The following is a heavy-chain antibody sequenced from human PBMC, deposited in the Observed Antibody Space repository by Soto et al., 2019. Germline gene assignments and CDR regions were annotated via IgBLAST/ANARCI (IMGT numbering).Heavy chain of an antibody. D-gene: IGHD1-26*01. CDR2: IYYSGST. CDR1: GGSISSYY. J-gene: IGHJ4*02. CDR3: ARLSDSGSSWS. Sequence: QVQLQESGPGLVKPSETLSLTCTVSGGSISSYYWSWIRQPPGKGLEWIGYIYYSGSTNYNPSLKSRVTISVDTSKNQFSLKLSSVTAADTAVYYCARLSDSGSSWSWGQGTLVTVSS. V-gene: IGHV4-59*08.